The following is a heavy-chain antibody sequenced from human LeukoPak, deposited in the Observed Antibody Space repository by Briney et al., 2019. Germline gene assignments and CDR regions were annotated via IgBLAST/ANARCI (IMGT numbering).Heavy chain of an antibody. J-gene: IGHJ4*02. V-gene: IGHV4-39*07. D-gene: IGHD3-22*01. CDR1: GGSILNINYY. CDR3: ARGLRLGYYDSSGYYKT. Sequence: SETLSLTCSVSGGSILNINYYWGWIRQPPGKGLEWIGSIYYSGSTYYNPSLKSRVTISVDTSKNQFSLKLSSVTAADTAVYYCARGLRLGYYDSSGYYKTWGQGTLVTVSS. CDR2: IYYSGST.